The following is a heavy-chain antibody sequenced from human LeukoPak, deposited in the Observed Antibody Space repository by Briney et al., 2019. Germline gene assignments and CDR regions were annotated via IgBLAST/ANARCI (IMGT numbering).Heavy chain of an antibody. J-gene: IGHJ4*02. CDR2: MNPNSGKR. CDR1: GYTFTSYD. Sequence: ASVKVSCKASGYTFTSYDINWVRQATGQGLEWMGWMNPNSGKRGYAQKFQGRVTMTRDTSISTDYMELSRLRSDDTAVYYSARAPNGSGSYYKDYWGQGTLVTVSS. D-gene: IGHD3-10*01. V-gene: IGHV1-8*02. CDR3: ARAPNGSGSYYKDY.